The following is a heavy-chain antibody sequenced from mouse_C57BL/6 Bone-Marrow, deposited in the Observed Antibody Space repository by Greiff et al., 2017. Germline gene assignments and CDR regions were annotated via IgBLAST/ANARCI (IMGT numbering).Heavy chain of an antibody. CDR2: IHPYSGGT. CDR3: ARGDTTVPAWFAY. Sequence: VQLQQPGAELVKPGASVKLSCKASGYTFTSYWMHWVKQRPGQGLEWIGMIHPYSGGTNYNEKFKSKATLTVDKSSSTAYMQLSSLTSEDAAVYDCARGDTTVPAWFAYWGQGTLVTVSA. D-gene: IGHD1-1*01. CDR1: GYTFTSYW. V-gene: IGHV1-64*01. J-gene: IGHJ3*01.